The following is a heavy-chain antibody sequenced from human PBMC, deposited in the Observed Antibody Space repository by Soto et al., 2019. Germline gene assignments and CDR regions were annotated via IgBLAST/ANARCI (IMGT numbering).Heavy chain of an antibody. Sequence: PSETLSLTCTVSGGSISSYYWGWIRQPPGKGLELIGYIYYSGSTSYNPSLKSRVTISVDTSKNQFSLKLRSVTAADTAEYYCARTYCSNTTCYDIFDIWGQGTMVTVS. J-gene: IGHJ3*02. V-gene: IGHV4-59*01. D-gene: IGHD2-2*01. CDR1: GGSISSYY. CDR2: IYYSGST. CDR3: ARTYCSNTTCYDIFDI.